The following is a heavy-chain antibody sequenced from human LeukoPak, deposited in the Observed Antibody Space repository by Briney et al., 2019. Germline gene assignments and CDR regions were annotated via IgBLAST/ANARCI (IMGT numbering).Heavy chain of an antibody. V-gene: IGHV4-31*03. J-gene: IGHJ4*02. D-gene: IGHD3-10*01. CDR3: ARRSISITDY. CDR1: GGSISSGGYY. CDR2: IYYSGST. Sequence: PSQTLSLTCSVSGGSISSGGYYWSWIRQHPGKGLEWIGHIYYSGSTYYNPSLKSRITILVDTSENQFSLKLSSVTAADTAVYYCARRSISITDYWGQGTLVTVSS.